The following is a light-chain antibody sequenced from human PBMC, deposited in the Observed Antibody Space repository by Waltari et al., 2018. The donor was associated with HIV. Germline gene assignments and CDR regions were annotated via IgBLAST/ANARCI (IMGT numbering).Light chain of an antibody. CDR2: SAS. CDR3: HQRDSIPYP. Sequence: IQMTQSPSPLSASVGARVTITCRARQSISDFLNWYQQKPGKAPQLLISSASTLQSGVPSRFSGSGSGTEFTLTINSLQPEDFATYYCHQRDSIPYPFGQGTKLDI. V-gene: IGKV1-39*01. J-gene: IGKJ2*01. CDR1: QSISDF.